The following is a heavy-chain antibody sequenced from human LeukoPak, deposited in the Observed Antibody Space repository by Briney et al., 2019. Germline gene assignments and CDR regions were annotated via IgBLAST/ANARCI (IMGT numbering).Heavy chain of an antibody. V-gene: IGHV1-46*01. Sequence: ASVKVSCKASGYTFTSYCMHWVRQAPGQGLEWMGIINPSGGSTSYAQKFQGRVTMTRDTSTSTVYMELSSLRSEDTAVYYCAREGVYYGSGSSNWFDPWGQGTLVTVSS. CDR1: GYTFTSYC. J-gene: IGHJ5*02. CDR2: INPSGGST. CDR3: AREGVYYGSGSSNWFDP. D-gene: IGHD3-10*01.